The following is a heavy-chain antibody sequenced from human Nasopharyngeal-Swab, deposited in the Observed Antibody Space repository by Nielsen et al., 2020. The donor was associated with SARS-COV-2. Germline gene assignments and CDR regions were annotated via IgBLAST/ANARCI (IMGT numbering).Heavy chain of an antibody. CDR2: ISGSGGGT. J-gene: IGHJ4*02. Sequence: GESLKISCAASGFTFSSYAMSWVRQAPGRGLEWVSAISGSGGGTYYADSVKGRFTISRDNSKNTLYLQMNSLRAEDTAVYYCAKSAGLLQYLTFDYWGQGTLVTVSS. CDR1: GFTFSSYA. V-gene: IGHV3-23*01. D-gene: IGHD4-11*01. CDR3: AKSAGLLQYLTFDY.